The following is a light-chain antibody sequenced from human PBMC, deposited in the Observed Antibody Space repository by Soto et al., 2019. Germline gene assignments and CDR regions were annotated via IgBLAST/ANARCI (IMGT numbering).Light chain of an antibody. V-gene: IGLV1-47*01. CDR1: SPNIGSNY. Sequence: QPVLTQPPSASGTPGQRVTISCSGSSPNIGSNYVYWYQQLPGTAPKLLIYKNNQRPSGVPDRFSGSKSGTSASLTISGLRSEDEADYYCAAWDDSLISWVFGGGTKVTVL. CDR2: KNN. J-gene: IGLJ3*02. CDR3: AAWDDSLISWV.